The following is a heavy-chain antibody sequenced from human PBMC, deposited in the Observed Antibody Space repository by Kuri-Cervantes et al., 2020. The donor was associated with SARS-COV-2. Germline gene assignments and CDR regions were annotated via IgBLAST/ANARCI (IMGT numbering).Heavy chain of an antibody. Sequence: GESLKISCAASGLTVSSNYMSWVRQAPGKGLEWVSVIYSGGSTYYADSVKGRFTISRDNSKNTLYLQMNSLRAEDTAVYYCARGRVYSYGFGYGMDVWGQGTTVTVSS. CDR1: GLTVSSNY. J-gene: IGHJ6*02. D-gene: IGHD5-18*01. CDR3: ARGRVYSYGFGYGMDV. CDR2: IYSGGST. V-gene: IGHV3-53*01.